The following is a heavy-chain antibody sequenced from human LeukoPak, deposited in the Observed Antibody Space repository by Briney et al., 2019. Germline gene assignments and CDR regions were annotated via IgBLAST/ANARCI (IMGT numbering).Heavy chain of an antibody. CDR1: GYTFTGYY. CDR3: AREGDYGDYVGVAFDI. J-gene: IGHJ3*02. D-gene: IGHD4-17*01. V-gene: IGHV1-2*02. CDR2: INPNSGGT. Sequence: AASVKVSCKASGYTFTGYYMHWVRQAPGQGLEWMGWINPNSGGTNYAQKFQGRVTMTRDTSISTAYMELSRLRSDDTAVYYCAREGDYGDYVGVAFDIWGQGTMVTVSS.